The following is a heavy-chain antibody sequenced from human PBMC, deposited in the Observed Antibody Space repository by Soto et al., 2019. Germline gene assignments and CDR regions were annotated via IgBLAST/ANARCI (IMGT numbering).Heavy chain of an antibody. CDR3: ARDWGSSGWPN. Sequence: SETLSLTCTVSGHSLSSGGYYWSWIRQHPGKGLEWVGYIYFTGTTLYNPSLKSRLAISVDASKNQFSLKLTSVTAADTAVYYCARDWGSSGWPNWGQGVLVTVSS. CDR1: GHSLSSGGYY. V-gene: IGHV4-31*03. D-gene: IGHD6-19*01. J-gene: IGHJ4*02. CDR2: IYFTGTT.